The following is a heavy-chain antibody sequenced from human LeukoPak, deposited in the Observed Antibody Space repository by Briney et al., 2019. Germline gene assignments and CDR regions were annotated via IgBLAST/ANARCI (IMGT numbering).Heavy chain of an antibody. CDR3: ARDGGPMVRGVITGFGGY. CDR2: ISSSSSTM. Sequence: GGSLRLSCAASGFTFRTYTMNWVRRTPGKGLEWLSSISSSSSTMYYADSVKGRFTISRDNAKNSMYLQMDSLRVEDTAVYYCARDGGPMVRGVITGFGGYWGQGTLVTVSS. V-gene: IGHV3-48*01. J-gene: IGHJ4*02. D-gene: IGHD3-10*01. CDR1: GFTFRTYT.